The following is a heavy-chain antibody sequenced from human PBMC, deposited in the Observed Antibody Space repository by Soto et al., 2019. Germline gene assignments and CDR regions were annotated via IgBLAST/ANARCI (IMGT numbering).Heavy chain of an antibody. CDR1: GFTFSSYS. V-gene: IGHV3-21*01. CDR3: ARVVVVSAAGIDY. D-gene: IGHD2-2*01. CDR2: ISSSSSYI. J-gene: IGHJ4*02. Sequence: EVQLVESGGGLVKPGGSLRLSCAASGFTFSSYSMNWVRQAPGKGLEWVSSISSSSSYIYYADSVKGRFTISRDNAKNSLYLQMNSLRAEDTAVYYCARVVVVSAAGIDYWGQGTLVTVSS.